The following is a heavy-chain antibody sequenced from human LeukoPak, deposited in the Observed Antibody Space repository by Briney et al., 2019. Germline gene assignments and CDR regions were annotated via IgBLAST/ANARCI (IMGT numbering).Heavy chain of an antibody. J-gene: IGHJ4*02. Sequence: SVKVSCQASGGTFSSYAISWVRQAPGQGLEWMGRIIPIFGTANYAQKFQGRVTITTDESTSTAYMELSSLRSEDTAVYYCAYTERGYSGYGIDYWGQGTLVTVSS. CDR1: GGTFSSYA. CDR2: IIPIFGTA. D-gene: IGHD5-12*01. V-gene: IGHV1-69*05. CDR3: AYTERGYSGYGIDY.